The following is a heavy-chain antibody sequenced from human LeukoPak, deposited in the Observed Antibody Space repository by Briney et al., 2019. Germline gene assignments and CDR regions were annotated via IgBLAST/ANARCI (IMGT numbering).Heavy chain of an antibody. V-gene: IGHV3-74*01. J-gene: IGHJ4*02. CDR3: ARDSRALNYDFWSGRAYYFDY. D-gene: IGHD3-3*01. CDR2: INSDGSST. Sequence: GESLRLSCAASGFTFSSYWMHWVRQAPGKGLVWVSRINSDGSSTSYADSVRGRFTISRDNAKNTLYLQMNSLRAEDTAVYYCARDSRALNYDFWSGRAYYFDYWGQGTLVTVSS. CDR1: GFTFSSYW.